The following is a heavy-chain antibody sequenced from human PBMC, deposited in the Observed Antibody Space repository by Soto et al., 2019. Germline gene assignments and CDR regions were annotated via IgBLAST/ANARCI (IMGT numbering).Heavy chain of an antibody. J-gene: IGHJ6*02. CDR2: IWYDGSNK. D-gene: IGHD6-13*01. Sequence: VGSLRLSCAASGFTFSSYGMHWVRQAPGKGLEWVAVIWYDGSNKYYADSVKGRFTISRDNSKNTLYLQMNSLRAEDTAVYYCARELAAAGIYYYYYGMDVWGQGTTVTVSS. CDR3: ARELAAAGIYYYYYGMDV. V-gene: IGHV3-33*01. CDR1: GFTFSSYG.